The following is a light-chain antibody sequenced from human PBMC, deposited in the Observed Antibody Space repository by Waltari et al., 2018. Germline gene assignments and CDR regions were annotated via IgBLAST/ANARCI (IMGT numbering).Light chain of an antibody. J-gene: IGLJ2*01. Sequence: SSELTQDPAVSVALGQTVRITCQGDSLRNYFATWYQLKPGQAPVLVIYNKDKPPSGIPDRFSGSSSGNTASLTITGAQAEDEADYYCNSRDSSGNHHVIFGGGTKLTVL. V-gene: IGLV3-19*01. CDR3: NSRDSSGNHHVI. CDR2: NKD. CDR1: SLRNYF.